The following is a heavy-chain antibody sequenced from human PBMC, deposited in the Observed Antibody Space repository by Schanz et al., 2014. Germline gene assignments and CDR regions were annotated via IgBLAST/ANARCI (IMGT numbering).Heavy chain of an antibody. CDR3: ARFRGSSWFDY. CDR2: IIYSGTT. D-gene: IGHD6-13*01. V-gene: IGHV4-59*01. Sequence: QVQLQESGPGLVKPSETLSLTCSVSGGSISGYYWGWIRQPPGKGLEWIGYIIYSGTTNYNPSLKSRVTISVDTSKNQFSLKLSSVTAVDTAVYYCARFRGSSWFDYWGQGTLVTVSS. J-gene: IGHJ4*02. CDR1: GGSISGYY.